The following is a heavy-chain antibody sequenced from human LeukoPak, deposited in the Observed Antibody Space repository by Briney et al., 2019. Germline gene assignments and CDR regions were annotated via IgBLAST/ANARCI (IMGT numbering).Heavy chain of an antibody. D-gene: IGHD6-13*01. J-gene: IGHJ3*02. Sequence: PGGSLRLSCAASGFPLTSYAMRWVRQAPGKGLEWVSAISGSGGSTYYADSVKGRFTISRDNSKNTLYLQMNSLRAEDTAVYYCAKSPSSWSDAFDIWGQGTMVTVSS. CDR1: GFPLTSYA. V-gene: IGHV3-23*01. CDR2: ISGSGGST. CDR3: AKSPSSWSDAFDI.